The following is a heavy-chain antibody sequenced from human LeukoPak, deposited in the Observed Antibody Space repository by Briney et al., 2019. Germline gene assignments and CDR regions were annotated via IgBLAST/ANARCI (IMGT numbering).Heavy chain of an antibody. J-gene: IGHJ4*02. Sequence: GGSLRLSCLASGFSFSSHAMNWVRQAPGKGLEWVSGISGSNTYYADSVKGRFTISRDSSKNTMDLQMNNLRAEDTAVYYCSKVDCVNSICIFEKWGEGALVTVSS. CDR2: ISGSNT. CDR3: SKVDCVNSICIFEK. V-gene: IGHV3-23*01. CDR1: GFSFSSHA. D-gene: IGHD2/OR15-2a*01.